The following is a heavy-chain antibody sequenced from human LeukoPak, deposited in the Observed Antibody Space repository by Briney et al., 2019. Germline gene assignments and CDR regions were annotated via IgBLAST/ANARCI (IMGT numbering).Heavy chain of an antibody. Sequence: ASVKVSCKASGYTFTSYYMHWVRQAPGQGLEWMGIINPSGGSTSYAQKFQGRVTMTRDTSTSTVYMELSSLRSEDTAVYYCARDGYYDSSGYYPYFDYWGQGTLVTVSS. V-gene: IGHV1-46*01. D-gene: IGHD3-22*01. J-gene: IGHJ4*02. CDR2: INPSGGST. CDR1: GYTFTSYY. CDR3: ARDGYYDSSGYYPYFDY.